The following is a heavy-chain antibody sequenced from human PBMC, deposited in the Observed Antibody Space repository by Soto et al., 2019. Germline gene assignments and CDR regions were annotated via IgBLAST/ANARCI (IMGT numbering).Heavy chain of an antibody. D-gene: IGHD3-9*01. Sequence: QVQLVQSGAEVKKPGSSVKVSCKASGGTFSSYTISWVRQAPGQGLEWMGRIIPILGIANYAQKFQGRVTITADKSTSTAYMELSSLRSEDTAVYYCARDLTYYDILTGYYNGNAFDIWGQGTMVTVSS. CDR2: IIPILGIA. V-gene: IGHV1-69*08. CDR1: GGTFSSYT. CDR3: ARDLTYYDILTGYYNGNAFDI. J-gene: IGHJ3*02.